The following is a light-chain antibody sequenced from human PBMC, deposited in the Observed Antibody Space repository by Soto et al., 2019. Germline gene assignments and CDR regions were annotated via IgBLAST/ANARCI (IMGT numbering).Light chain of an antibody. J-gene: IGLJ1*01. Sequence: QSALAQPSSVSGSPGQSITISCTGTSTDVGGYNYVSWCQHHPGKGPKLIIYEVSNRPSGVSDRFSGSKSGNKASPIISNLEAEDESDYYCGSYTSTDTPFVFGTGTKVTVL. CDR1: STDVGGYNY. V-gene: IGLV2-14*01. CDR3: GSYTSTDTPFV. CDR2: EVS.